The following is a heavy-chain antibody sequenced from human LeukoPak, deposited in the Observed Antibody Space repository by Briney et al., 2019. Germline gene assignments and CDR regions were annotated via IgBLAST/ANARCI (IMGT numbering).Heavy chain of an antibody. CDR2: IKQDGSDK. CDR3: ARGQYSLDY. CDR1: GFTFSNLW. D-gene: IGHD2/OR15-2a*01. Sequence: GGSLRLSCAASGFTFSNLWMSWVRQAPGKGLEWVANIKQDGSDKYYVDSVKGRFTISRDNAKNSLYLQMNSLRAGDTAVYSCARGQYSLDYWGQGTLVTVSS. J-gene: IGHJ4*02. V-gene: IGHV3-7*03.